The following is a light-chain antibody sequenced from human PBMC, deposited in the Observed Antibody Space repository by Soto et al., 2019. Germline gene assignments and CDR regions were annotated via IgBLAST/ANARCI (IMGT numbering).Light chain of an antibody. CDR2: DAS. Sequence: EIVLTQSPATLSLSPGERATLSCRASQSISRYLAWDQQKRGQAPRLLIYDASNRATGIPARFSGSGSGTDFTLTISSLETEDFAVYYCQQRSSWPLTFGGGTKVEIK. V-gene: IGKV3-11*01. J-gene: IGKJ4*01. CDR1: QSISRY. CDR3: QQRSSWPLT.